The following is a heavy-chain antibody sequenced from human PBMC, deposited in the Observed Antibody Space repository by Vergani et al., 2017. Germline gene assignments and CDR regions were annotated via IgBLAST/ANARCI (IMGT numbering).Heavy chain of an antibody. J-gene: IGHJ3*02. D-gene: IGHD3-10*01. CDR1: GGTFSRYA. CDR2: IIPIFGTA. V-gene: IGHV1-69*01. Sequence: QVQLVQSGAEVKKPGSSVKVSCKASGGTFSRYAISWVRQAPGQGLEWMGGIIPIFGTANYAQKFQGRVTMTADEATSTAYMELSSLRSEDTAVYYCATGSYGSGSYYDAFDIWGQGTMVTVSS. CDR3: ATGSYGSGSYYDAFDI.